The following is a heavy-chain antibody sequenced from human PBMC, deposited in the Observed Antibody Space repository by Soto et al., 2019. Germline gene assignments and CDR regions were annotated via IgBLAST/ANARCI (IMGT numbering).Heavy chain of an antibody. CDR2: IYYSGST. CDR3: ARVGVEPL. V-gene: IGHV4-59*01. CDR1: GGSISSYY. J-gene: IGHJ4*02. Sequence: SETLSLTCTVSGGSISSYYWSWIRQPPGKGLEWIGYIYYSGSTNYNPSLKSRVTISVDTSKNQFSLKLSSVTAADTAVYYCARVGVEPLWGQGTLVTVSS. D-gene: IGHD3-16*01.